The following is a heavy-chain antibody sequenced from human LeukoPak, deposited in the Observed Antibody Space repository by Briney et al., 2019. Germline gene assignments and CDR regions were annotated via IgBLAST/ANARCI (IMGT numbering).Heavy chain of an antibody. Sequence: SETLSLTCTVSGGSISSYYWSWIRQPPGKGLEWIGYIYYSGSTNYNPSLKSRVTISVDTSKNQFSLKLSSVTAADTAMYYCVRGIDPWKVGYWGQGTLVTVSS. CDR3: VRGIDPWKVGY. CDR1: GGSISSYY. J-gene: IGHJ4*02. D-gene: IGHD1-1*01. V-gene: IGHV4-59*12. CDR2: IYYSGST.